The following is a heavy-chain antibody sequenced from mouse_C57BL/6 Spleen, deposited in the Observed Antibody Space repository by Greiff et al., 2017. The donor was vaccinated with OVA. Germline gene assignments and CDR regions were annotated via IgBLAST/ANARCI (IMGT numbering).Heavy chain of an antibody. J-gene: IGHJ2*01. CDR2: ISSGGDYI. CDR3: TRALDDSYYFDD. D-gene: IGHD2-13*01. Sequence: EVKLVESGEGLVKPGGSLKLSCAASGFAFSSYAMSWVRQTPEKRLEWVAYISSGGDYIYYAATVKGRFTISRDNARNTLYLQMSSLKSEDTAMDYCTRALDDSYYFDDWGQGTTVTVSS. CDR1: GFAFSSYA. V-gene: IGHV5-9-1*02.